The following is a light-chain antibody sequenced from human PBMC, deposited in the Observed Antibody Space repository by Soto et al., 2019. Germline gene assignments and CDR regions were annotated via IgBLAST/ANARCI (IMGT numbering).Light chain of an antibody. Sequence: SVLTQPPSASGTPGQWVTISCSGSSSNIGSNTVHWYQQLTGTAPKLLIYTNDQRPSGVPDRFSGSKSGTSASLVISGLQSEDEGDYYCAVWDDSLNGVVFGGGTKLTVL. CDR1: SSNIGSNT. J-gene: IGLJ2*01. CDR2: TND. V-gene: IGLV1-44*01. CDR3: AVWDDSLNGVV.